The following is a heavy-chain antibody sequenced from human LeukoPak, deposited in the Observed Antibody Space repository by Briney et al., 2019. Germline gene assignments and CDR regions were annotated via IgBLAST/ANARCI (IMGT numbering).Heavy chain of an antibody. J-gene: IGHJ6*02. V-gene: IGHV3-30*18. CDR1: GFTFSSYG. D-gene: IGHD3-3*01. CDR2: ISYDGSNK. CDR3: AKDPVHYDFWSGYYNRYYYYGMDV. Sequence: PGGSLRLSCAASGFTFSSYGMHWVRQAPGKGLEWVAVISYDGSNKYYADSVKGRFTISRDNSKNTLYLQMNSLRAEDTAVYYCAKDPVHYDFWSGYYNRYYYYGMDVWGQGTTVTVSS.